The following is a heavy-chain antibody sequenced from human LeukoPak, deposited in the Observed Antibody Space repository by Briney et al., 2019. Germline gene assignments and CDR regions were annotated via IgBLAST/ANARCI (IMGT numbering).Heavy chain of an antibody. Sequence: GASVKVSCKASGYTFTSYGISWVRQAPGQGLEWMGWISAYNGNTNCAQKLQGRVTMTTDTSTSTAYMELRSLRSDDTAVYYCARDLSGYYDSSGLEIWGQGTMVTVSS. V-gene: IGHV1-18*01. CDR2: ISAYNGNT. D-gene: IGHD3-22*01. CDR1: GYTFTSYG. J-gene: IGHJ3*02. CDR3: ARDLSGYYDSSGLEI.